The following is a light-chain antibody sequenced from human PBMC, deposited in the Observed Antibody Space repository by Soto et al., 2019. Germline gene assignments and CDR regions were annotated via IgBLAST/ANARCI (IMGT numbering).Light chain of an antibody. CDR2: DAS. V-gene: IGKV1-5*01. Sequence: DIQMTQSPSTLSASVGDRVTISCRASRRISSWLAWYQQQPGKAPKLLVYDASTLQSGVPSRFSGNGSGTEFTLTISRLQPDDLATYFCQQYNGYPWTFGQGTRVGIK. CDR3: QQYNGYPWT. J-gene: IGKJ1*01. CDR1: RRISSW.